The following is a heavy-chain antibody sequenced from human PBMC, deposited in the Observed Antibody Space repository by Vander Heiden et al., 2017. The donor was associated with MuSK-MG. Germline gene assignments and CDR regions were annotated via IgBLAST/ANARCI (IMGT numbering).Heavy chain of an antibody. V-gene: IGHV3-48*01. J-gene: IGHJ5*02. CDR3: AREFCSSTSCYPGGWFDP. CDR2: ISSSSSTI. CDR1: GFTFSSYS. D-gene: IGHD2-2*01. Sequence: EVQLVESGGGLVQPGGSLRLSCAASGFTFSSYSMNWVRQAPGKGLEWVSYISSSSSTIYYADSVKGRFTISRDNAKNSLYLQMNSLRAEDTAVYYCAREFCSSTSCYPGGWFDPWGQGTLVTVSS.